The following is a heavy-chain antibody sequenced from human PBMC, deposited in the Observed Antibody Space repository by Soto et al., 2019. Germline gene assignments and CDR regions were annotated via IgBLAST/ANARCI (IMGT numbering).Heavy chain of an antibody. CDR2: IYYSGST. CDR1: GGSISSSSYY. CDR3: ERKGRVDGMDV. Sequence: SETLSLTCTVSGGSISSSSYYWGWIRQPPGKGLEWIGSIYYSGSTYYNPSLKSRVTISVDTSKNQFSLKLSSVTAADTAVYYCERKGRVDGMDVWGQGTKVTVSS. J-gene: IGHJ6*02. V-gene: IGHV4-39*01.